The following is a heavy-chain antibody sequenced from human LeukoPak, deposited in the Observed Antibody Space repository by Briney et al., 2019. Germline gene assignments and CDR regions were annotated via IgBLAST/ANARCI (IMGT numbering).Heavy chain of an antibody. J-gene: IGHJ5*02. D-gene: IGHD2-15*01. Sequence: PGGSLRLSCAAPGFTFSSYDMHWVRQAPGKGLEWVAFMEYDGSIKYYADSVKGRFTISRDNAKNSLYLQMNSLRAEDTAVYYCARDNLACSGGSCYSSGWFDPWGQGTLVTVSS. V-gene: IGHV3-30*03. CDR1: GFTFSSYD. CDR2: MEYDGSIK. CDR3: ARDNLACSGGSCYSSGWFDP.